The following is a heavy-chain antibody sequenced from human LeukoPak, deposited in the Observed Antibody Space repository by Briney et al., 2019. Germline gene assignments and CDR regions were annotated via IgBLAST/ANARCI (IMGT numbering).Heavy chain of an antibody. Sequence: GGSLRLSCAASGFTFSSYGMHWVRQAPGKGLEWVAFIRYDGSNKYYADSVKGRFTISRDNSKNTLYLQMNSLRAEDTAVYYCAKDPYSSGVCYMDVWGKGTTVTVSS. V-gene: IGHV3-30*02. CDR1: GFTFSSYG. CDR3: AKDPYSSGVCYMDV. D-gene: IGHD6-19*01. CDR2: IRYDGSNK. J-gene: IGHJ6*03.